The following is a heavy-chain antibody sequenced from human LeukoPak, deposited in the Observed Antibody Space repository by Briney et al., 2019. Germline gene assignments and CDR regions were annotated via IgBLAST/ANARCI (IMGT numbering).Heavy chain of an antibody. V-gene: IGHV3-23*01. J-gene: IGHJ4*02. CDR1: GFTVSSNY. CDR3: AKDKATVTPSKFEYVY. Sequence: GGSLRLSCAASGFTVSSNYMSWVRQAPGKGLEWVSAISGSGGSTYYADSVKGRFTISRDNSKNTLYLQMNSLRAEDTAVYYCAKDKATVTPSKFEYVYWGQGTLVTVSS. D-gene: IGHD4-11*01. CDR2: ISGSGGST.